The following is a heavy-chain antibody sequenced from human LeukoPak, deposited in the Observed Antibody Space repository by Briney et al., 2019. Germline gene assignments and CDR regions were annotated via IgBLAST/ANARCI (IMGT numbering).Heavy chain of an antibody. D-gene: IGHD6-6*01. Sequence: GGSLRLSCTASGFSFSGHWMHWARHLPGKGLVWVSRISPTGSSTSYADSVKGRFTVSRDNAKNTLYLQVNNLRAEDTAVYYCARGPNSNWSGLDFWGQGTLLTVSS. CDR1: GFSFSGHW. J-gene: IGHJ4*02. CDR2: ISPTGSST. CDR3: ARGPNSNWSGLDF. V-gene: IGHV3-74*01.